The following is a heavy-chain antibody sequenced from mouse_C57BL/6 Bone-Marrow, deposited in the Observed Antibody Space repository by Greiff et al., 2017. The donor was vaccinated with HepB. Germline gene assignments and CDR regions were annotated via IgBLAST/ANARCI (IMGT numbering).Heavy chain of an antibody. J-gene: IGHJ2*01. CDR2: ISYDGSN. CDR1: GYSITSGYY. V-gene: IGHV3-6*01. CDR3: AREGRSGYVDY. D-gene: IGHD3-2*02. Sequence: EESGPGLVKPSQSLSLTCSVTGYSITSGYYWNWIRQFPGNKLEWMGYISYDGSNNYNPSLKNRISITRDTSKNQFFLKLNSVTTEDTATYYCAREGRSGYVDYWGQGTTLTVSS.